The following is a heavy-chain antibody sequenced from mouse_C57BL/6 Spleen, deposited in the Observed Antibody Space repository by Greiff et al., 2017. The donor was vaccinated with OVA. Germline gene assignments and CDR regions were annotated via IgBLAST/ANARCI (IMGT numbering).Heavy chain of an antibody. CDR3: VRQGGYDGFAY. CDR2: IRSKSNNYAT. D-gene: IGHD2-2*01. CDR1: GFSFNTYA. Sequence: VQLVESGGGLVQPKGSLKLSCAASGFSFNTYAMNWVRQAPGKGLEWVARIRSKSNNYATYYADSVKDRFTISRDDSESMLYLQMNNLKTEDTAMYYCVRQGGYDGFAYWGQGTLVTVSA. V-gene: IGHV10-1*01. J-gene: IGHJ3*01.